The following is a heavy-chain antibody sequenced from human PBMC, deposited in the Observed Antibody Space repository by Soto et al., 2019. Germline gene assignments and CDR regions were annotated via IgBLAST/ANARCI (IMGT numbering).Heavy chain of an antibody. J-gene: IGHJ4*02. V-gene: IGHV3-74*01. CDR3: VDGLSGWPY. CDR2: INSDGTST. Sequence: GGSLRLSCAASGFTFSTHWMHWVCQAPGKGLVWVSRINSDGTSTYYADSVRGRFTISRDNAKNTLYLEMNSLRAEDTAVYYCVDGLSGWPYWGQGALVTVSS. D-gene: IGHD6-19*01. CDR1: GFTFSTHW.